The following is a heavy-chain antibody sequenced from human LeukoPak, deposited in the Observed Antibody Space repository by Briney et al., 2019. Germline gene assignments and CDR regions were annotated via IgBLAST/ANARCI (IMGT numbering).Heavy chain of an antibody. CDR2: ISSNGGST. CDR1: GFTFSSYA. D-gene: IGHD3-3*01. CDR3: ARDSPSPYYDFWSGYYTGMTRPSYYYYMDV. J-gene: IGHJ6*03. V-gene: IGHV3-64*01. Sequence: LSGGSLRLSCAASGFTFSSYAMHWVRQAPGKGLEYVSAISSNGGSTYYANSVKGRFTISRDNSKNTLYHQMGSLRAEDMAVYYCARDSPSPYYDFWSGYYTGMTRPSYYYYMDVWGKGTTVTVSS.